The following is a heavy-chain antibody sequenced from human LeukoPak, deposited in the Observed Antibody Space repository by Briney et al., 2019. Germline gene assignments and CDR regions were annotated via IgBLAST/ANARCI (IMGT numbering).Heavy chain of an antibody. CDR2: ISAYNGNA. V-gene: IGHV1-18*01. CDR1: GYTFTSYG. J-gene: IGHJ4*02. CDR3: ARGGVGATGGYYFDY. D-gene: IGHD1-26*01. Sequence: ASVKVSCKASGYTFTSYGISWVRQAPGQGLEWMGWISAYNGNANYAQKLQGRVTMTTDTSTSTAYMELRSLRSDDTAVYYCARGGVGATGGYYFDYWGQGTLVTVSS.